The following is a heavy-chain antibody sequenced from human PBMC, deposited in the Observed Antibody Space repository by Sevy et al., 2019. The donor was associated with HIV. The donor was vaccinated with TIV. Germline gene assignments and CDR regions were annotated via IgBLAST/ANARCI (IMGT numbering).Heavy chain of an antibody. CDR2: LYYSGNT. CDR1: GDSITTNDYF. J-gene: IGHJ3*02. V-gene: IGHV4-30-4*01. Sequence: SETLSLTCTISGDSITTNDYFWTWIRQSPGKGLEWIGYLYYSGNTAYNPSLKSRVSISTDTTKSHFSLNLNSVTGADTAIYYCARAVGFTRGAFDIWGQGITVTVSS. CDR3: ARAVGFTRGAFDI. D-gene: IGHD3-10*01.